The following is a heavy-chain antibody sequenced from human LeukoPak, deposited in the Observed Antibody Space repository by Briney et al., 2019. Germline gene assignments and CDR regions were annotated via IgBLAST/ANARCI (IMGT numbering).Heavy chain of an antibody. Sequence: ASVKVSCKASGYTFTGYYTHWVRQAPGQGLEWMRWINPNSGGTNYAQKFQGRVTMTRDTSISTAYMELSRLRSDDTAVYYCARVNPTTSYFDFWSGYYEIDYWGRGTLVTVSS. J-gene: IGHJ4*02. CDR2: INPNSGGT. CDR1: GYTFTGYY. CDR3: ARVNPTTSYFDFWSGYYEIDY. D-gene: IGHD3-3*01. V-gene: IGHV1-2*02.